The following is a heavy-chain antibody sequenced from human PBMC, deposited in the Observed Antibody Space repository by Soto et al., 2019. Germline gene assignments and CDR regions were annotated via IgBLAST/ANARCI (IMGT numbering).Heavy chain of an antibody. CDR2: IFPGDSQT. J-gene: IGHJ4*02. Sequence: GGSLEISCRGSGYNFAVLLIVWVRQVPGKGIEWMGIIFPGDSQTRYSPSFQGQVTFSVARSINTASLQKPRLEASDTAIYYCARLNAPREPHDSNFDYWGPGALVIVSS. CDR1: GYNFAVLL. D-gene: IGHD1-26*01. CDR3: ARLNAPREPHDSNFDY. V-gene: IGHV5-51*01.